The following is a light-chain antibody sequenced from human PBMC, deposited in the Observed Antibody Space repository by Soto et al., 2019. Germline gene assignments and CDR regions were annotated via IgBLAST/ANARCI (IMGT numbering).Light chain of an antibody. Sequence: IVLTQSPATLSVSPGERATLSCRASQAVGSNLAWYQQRPGQAPRLLIYDASTRATGIPHRFSGGGSGTEFNLTISSLQSDDFAVYYCQHFNKWPHMPAFGGGTKLAIK. J-gene: IGKJ4*01. V-gene: IGKV3-15*01. CDR1: QAVGSN. CDR3: QHFNKWPHMPA. CDR2: DAS.